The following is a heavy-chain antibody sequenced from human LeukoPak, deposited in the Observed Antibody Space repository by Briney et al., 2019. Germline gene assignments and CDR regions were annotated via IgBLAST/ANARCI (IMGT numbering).Heavy chain of an antibody. J-gene: IGHJ4*02. CDR2: ISYDGSNK. Sequence: GGSLRLSCAASGFTFSSYGMHWVRQAPGKGLEWVAVISYDGSNKYYADSVKGRFTISRDNSKNTLYLQMNSLRAEDTAVYYCARRSGWYKGAFGYWGQGTLVTVSS. CDR3: ARRSGWYKGAFGY. D-gene: IGHD6-19*01. V-gene: IGHV3-30*19. CDR1: GFTFSSYG.